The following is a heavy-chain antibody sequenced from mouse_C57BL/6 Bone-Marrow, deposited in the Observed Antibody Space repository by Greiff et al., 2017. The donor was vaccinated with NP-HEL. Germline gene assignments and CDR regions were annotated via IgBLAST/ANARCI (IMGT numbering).Heavy chain of an antibody. V-gene: IGHV5-12*01. CDR1: GFTFSDYY. CDR2: ISNGGGST. J-gene: IGHJ3*01. Sequence: EVNVVESGGGLVQPGGSLKLSCAASGFTFSDYYMYWVRQTPEKRLVWVAYISNGGGSTYYPDTVKGRFTISRDNAKNTLYLQMSRLKSEDTAMYYCARHDYGSSYPFAYWGQGTLVTVSA. CDR3: ARHDYGSSYPFAY. D-gene: IGHD1-1*01.